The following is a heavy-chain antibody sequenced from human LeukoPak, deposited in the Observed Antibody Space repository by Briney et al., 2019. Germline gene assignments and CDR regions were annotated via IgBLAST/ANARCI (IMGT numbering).Heavy chain of an antibody. V-gene: IGHV1-24*01. Sequence: GASVKVSCKVSGYTLTELSMHWVQQAPGKGLEWMGGFDPEDGETIYAQKFQGRVTMTEDTSTDTAYMELSSLRSEDTAVYYCATPSSPLTYYYGSGTPLVVWGQGTTVTVSS. CDR3: ATPSSPLTYYYGSGTPLVV. CDR1: GYTLTELS. D-gene: IGHD3-10*01. CDR2: FDPEDGET. J-gene: IGHJ6*02.